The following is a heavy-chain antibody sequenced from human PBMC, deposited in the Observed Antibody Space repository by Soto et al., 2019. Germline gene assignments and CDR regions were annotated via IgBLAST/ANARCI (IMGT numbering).Heavy chain of an antibody. D-gene: IGHD3-10*01. CDR3: THMGGSGLYGMDV. CDR2: VYSHDDK. Sequence: AGLTLVNPTQTFTLTCTFSGFSLSTSGVGVGWVRQPPGKALEWLALVYSHDDKSFSPSPKSRLTITKDTSKEQVVLTMTNIDPVDTSTYYCTHMGGSGLYGMDVWGQGTTVTVSS. J-gene: IGHJ6*02. V-gene: IGHV2-5*01. CDR1: GFSLSTSGVG.